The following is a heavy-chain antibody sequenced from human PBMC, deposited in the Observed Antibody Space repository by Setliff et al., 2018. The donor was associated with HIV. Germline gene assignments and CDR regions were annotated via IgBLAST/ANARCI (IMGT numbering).Heavy chain of an antibody. V-gene: IGHV3-33*05. J-gene: IGHJ4*02. D-gene: IGHD4-17*01. CDR1: GFTFSSCG. CDR2: ILYDGSNK. Sequence: PGGSLRLSCAASGFTFSSCGMHWVRQAPGKGLEWVALILYDGSNKYYTDSVKGRLTISRDNSKNTLYLQMSSLKVDDTAIYFCAKALYGHSSAVGPDFWGQGTLVTVSS. CDR3: AKALYGHSSAVGPDF.